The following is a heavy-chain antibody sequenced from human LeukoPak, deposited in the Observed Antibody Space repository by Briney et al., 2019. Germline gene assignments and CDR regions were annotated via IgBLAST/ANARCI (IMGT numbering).Heavy chain of an antibody. V-gene: IGHV3-23*01. CDR2: ISGSGGST. CDR1: GFTFSSYA. CDR3: AKVAYSSGWFDY. Sequence: GGSLRLSCAASGFTFSSYATSWVRQAPGKGLEWVSAISGSGGSTYYADSVKGRFTISRGNSKNTLYLQMNSLRAEDTAVYYCAKVAYSSGWFDYWGQGTLVTVSS. D-gene: IGHD6-19*01. J-gene: IGHJ4*02.